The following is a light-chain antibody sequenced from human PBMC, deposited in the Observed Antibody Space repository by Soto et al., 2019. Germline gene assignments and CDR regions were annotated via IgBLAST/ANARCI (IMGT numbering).Light chain of an antibody. Sequence: IQLTQSPSSLSASVGDTVTITCRASQVIENSLVWHQQKPGKAPKLLIYGASTLQCGVPSRFSGSVSGTDFTLTISSLQPEDFATYYCQQLKSYPLTFGGGTKVESK. CDR1: QVIENS. V-gene: IGKV1-9*01. CDR2: GAS. J-gene: IGKJ4*01. CDR3: QQLKSYPLT.